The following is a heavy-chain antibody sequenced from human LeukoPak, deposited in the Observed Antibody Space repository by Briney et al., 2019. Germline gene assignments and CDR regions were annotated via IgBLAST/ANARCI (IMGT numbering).Heavy chain of an antibody. V-gene: IGHV3-48*03. D-gene: IGHD2-15*01. CDR2: ISSSGSTI. Sequence: GGSLRLSCAASGFTFSSYEMNWVRQAPGKGLEWVSYISSSGSTIYYADSVKGRFTISRDNAKNSLYLQMNSLRAEDTAVYYCAKDPSGGVVVVAAMYYFDYWGQGTLVTVSS. J-gene: IGHJ4*02. CDR3: AKDPSGGVVVVAAMYYFDY. CDR1: GFTFSSYE.